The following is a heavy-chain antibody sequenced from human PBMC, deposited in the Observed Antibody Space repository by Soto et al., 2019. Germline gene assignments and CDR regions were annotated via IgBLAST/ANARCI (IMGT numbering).Heavy chain of an antibody. D-gene: IGHD2-15*01. CDR2: IYTSGST. J-gene: IGHJ6*02. CDR3: ARDSAGCSGGSCYVDYYYGLEV. V-gene: IGHV4-4*07. CDR1: GGSISSYY. Sequence: SETLSLTCTVSGGSISSYYWSWIRQPAGKGLEWIGRIYTSGSTNYNPSLKSRVTMSVDTSKNQFSLKLSSVTAADTAVYYCARDSAGCSGGSCYVDYYYGLEVSCQGTSVT.